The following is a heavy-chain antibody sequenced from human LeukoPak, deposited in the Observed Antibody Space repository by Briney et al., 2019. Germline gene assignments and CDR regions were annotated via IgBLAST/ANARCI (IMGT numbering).Heavy chain of an antibody. V-gene: IGHV3-53*01. Sequence: PGGSLRLSCTVSGFTVSSNSMSWVRQAPGKGLEWVSFIYSDNTHYSDSVKGRFIISRDNSKNTLYLQMNSLRAEDTVVYYCARRAGAYSHPYDYWGQGTLVTVSS. CDR3: ARRAGAYSHPYDY. CDR1: GFTVSSNS. J-gene: IGHJ4*02. CDR2: IYSDNT. D-gene: IGHD4/OR15-4a*01.